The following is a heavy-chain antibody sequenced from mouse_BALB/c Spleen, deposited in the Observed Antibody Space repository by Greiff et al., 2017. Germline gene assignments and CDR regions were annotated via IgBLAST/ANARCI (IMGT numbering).Heavy chain of an antibody. J-gene: IGHJ3*01. CDR3: ERYGGGGGFAY. V-gene: IGHV3-8*02. CDR1: GDSITSGY. Sequence: EVKLQESGPSLVKPSQTLSLTCSVTGDSITSGYWNWIRKFPGNKLEYMGYISYSGSTYYNPSLKSRISITRDTSKNQYYLQLNSVTTEDTATDYDERYGGGGGFAYWGQGTLVTVSA. CDR2: ISYSGST.